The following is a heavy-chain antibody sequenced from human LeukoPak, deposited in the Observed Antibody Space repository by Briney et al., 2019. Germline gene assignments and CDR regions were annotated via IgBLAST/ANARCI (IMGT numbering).Heavy chain of an antibody. V-gene: IGHV3-7*03. CDR1: GFTFSSYW. CDR3: ARDSDGGSHIVDY. CDR2: IKQDGSEK. Sequence: GGSLRLSCAASGFTFSSYWMSWVRQAPGKGLEWVANIKQDGSEKYYVDSVKGRFTISSDNAKNSLYLQMNSLRAEDTAVYYCARDSDGGSHIVDYWGQGTLVTVSS. J-gene: IGHJ4*02. D-gene: IGHD2-15*01.